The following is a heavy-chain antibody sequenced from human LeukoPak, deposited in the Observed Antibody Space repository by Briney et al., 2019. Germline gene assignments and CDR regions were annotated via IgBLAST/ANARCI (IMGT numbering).Heavy chain of an antibody. Sequence: GRTLRLSCAASGFTFSSYAMHWVRQAPGKGLEWVALIPYDGSNKYYADSVKGRFTISRDNAKNSLYLQMNSLRAEDTAVYYCARADWDTAMIDYWGQGTLVTVSS. CDR1: GFTFSSYA. D-gene: IGHD5-18*01. J-gene: IGHJ4*02. CDR3: ARADWDTAMIDY. V-gene: IGHV3-30*04. CDR2: IPYDGSNK.